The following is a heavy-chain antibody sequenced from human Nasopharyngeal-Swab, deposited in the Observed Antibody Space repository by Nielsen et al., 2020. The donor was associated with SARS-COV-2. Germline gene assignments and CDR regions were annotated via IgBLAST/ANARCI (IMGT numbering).Heavy chain of an antibody. CDR3: ARHFQDVTIFGVVIPGDYMDV. CDR2: IYYSGSI. J-gene: IGHJ6*03. D-gene: IGHD3-3*01. V-gene: IGHV4-39*01. Sequence: WIRQPPGKGLEWIGSIYYSGSIYYNPSLKSRVTISVDTSKNQFSLKLSSVTAADTAVYYCARHFQDVTIFGVVIPGDYMDVWGKGTTVTVSS.